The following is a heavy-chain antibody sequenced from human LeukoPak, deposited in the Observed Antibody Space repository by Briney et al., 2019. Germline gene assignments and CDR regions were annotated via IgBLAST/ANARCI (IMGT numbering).Heavy chain of an antibody. Sequence: ASVKVSCKASGGTFSSYAISWVRQAPGQGLEWMGGIIPIFGTANYAQKFQGRVTITADESTSTAYMELSSLRSEDTAVYYCATDRWSAAGPFDFWGQGTLVTVSS. CDR2: IIPIFGTA. CDR3: ATDRWSAAGPFDF. CDR1: GGTFSSYA. V-gene: IGHV1-69*13. J-gene: IGHJ4*02. D-gene: IGHD6-13*01.